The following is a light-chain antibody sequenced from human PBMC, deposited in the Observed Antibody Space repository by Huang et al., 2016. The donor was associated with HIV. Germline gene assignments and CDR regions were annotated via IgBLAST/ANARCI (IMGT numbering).Light chain of an antibody. Sequence: ENLMTQSPSTLSVSPGESATLSCRASQSVFKNLAWYQQKPCQAPKLLIYGSSTRAGGIPARFSGSGSGTDFTLTISSLQSEDFAVYYCQQYNTSPRTFGQGTKVEV. J-gene: IGKJ1*01. CDR1: QSVFKN. CDR2: GSS. V-gene: IGKV3-15*01. CDR3: QQYNTSPRT.